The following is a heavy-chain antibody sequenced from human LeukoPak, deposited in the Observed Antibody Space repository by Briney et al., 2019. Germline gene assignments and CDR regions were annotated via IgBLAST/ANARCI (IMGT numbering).Heavy chain of an antibody. D-gene: IGHD5-18*01. CDR3: AREGGYSYGLPFDY. V-gene: IGHV3-30*04. CDR2: ISYDGSNK. J-gene: IGHJ4*02. CDR1: GFTFSSYA. Sequence: GGSLRLSCAASGFTFSSYAMHWVRQAPGKGLEWVAVISYDGSNKYYADSVKGRFTISRDNSKNTLYLQMNSLRAEDTAVYYCAREGGYSYGLPFDYWGQGTLVTVSS.